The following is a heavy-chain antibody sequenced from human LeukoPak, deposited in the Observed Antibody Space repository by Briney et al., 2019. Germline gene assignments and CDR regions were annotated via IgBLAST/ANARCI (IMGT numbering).Heavy chain of an antibody. D-gene: IGHD3-3*01. CDR3: ARDMFLYDFWSGPMYYFDY. J-gene: IGHJ4*02. CDR1: GYTFTSYG. Sequence: ASVKVSCKASGYTFTSYGISWVRQAPGQGLEWMGWISAYNGNTNYAQKLQGRVTMTTDTSTSTAYMELRSLRSDDTAVYYCARDMFLYDFWSGPMYYFDYRGQGPLVTVSS. V-gene: IGHV1-18*01. CDR2: ISAYNGNT.